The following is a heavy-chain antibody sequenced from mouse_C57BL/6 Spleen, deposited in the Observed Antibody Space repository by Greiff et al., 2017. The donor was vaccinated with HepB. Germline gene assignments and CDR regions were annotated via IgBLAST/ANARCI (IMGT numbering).Heavy chain of an antibody. V-gene: IGHV1-82*01. CDR2: IYPGDGDT. Sequence: VQLQQSGPELVKPGASVKISCKASGYAFSSSWMNWVKQRPGKGLEWIGRIYPGDGDTNYNGKFKGKATLTADKSSSTAYMQLSSLTSEDSAVYFCAREGDRYYAMDYWGQGTSVTVSS. CDR3: AREGDRYYAMDY. CDR1: GYAFSSSW. J-gene: IGHJ4*01. D-gene: IGHD3-3*01.